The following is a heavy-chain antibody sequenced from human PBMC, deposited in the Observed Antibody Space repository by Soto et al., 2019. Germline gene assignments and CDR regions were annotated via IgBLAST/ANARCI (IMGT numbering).Heavy chain of an antibody. CDR3: ARNGRSSYGMDV. D-gene: IGHD1-1*01. CDR1: GYSFPTFW. CDR2: ISPGDSDT. V-gene: IGHV5-51*01. Sequence: GESLKISCKGSGYSFPTFWIGWVRQMPVKGLEWMGIISPGDSDTRYSPSFQGQVTISADKSISTAYLQWNSLKASDTAMYYCARNGRSSYGMDVWGQGTTVTVSS. J-gene: IGHJ6*02.